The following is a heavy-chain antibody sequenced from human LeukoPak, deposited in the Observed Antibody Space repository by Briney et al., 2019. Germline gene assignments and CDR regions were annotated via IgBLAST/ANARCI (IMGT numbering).Heavy chain of an antibody. CDR1: GFSFSDYY. D-gene: IGHD3-10*01. V-gene: IGHV3-11*03. CDR2: ISTGSSYT. J-gene: IGHJ3*02. CDR3: AQTKGGFGELNRAFDI. Sequence: GGSLRLSCATSGFSFSDYYMSWIRQAPGKGLEWVSYISTGSSYTNYADSVKGRFTISRDNAKNSPHLQMNSLRAEDTAVYYCAQTKGGFGELNRAFDIWGQGTMVTVSS.